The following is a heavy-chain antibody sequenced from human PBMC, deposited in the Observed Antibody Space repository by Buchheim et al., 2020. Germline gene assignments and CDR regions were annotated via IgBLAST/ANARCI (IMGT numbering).Heavy chain of an antibody. CDR1: GFPFSSYA. Sequence: EVQLLESGGGLIQPGGSLRLSCAASGFPFSSYAMSWVRQAPGKGLEWVSSFSGSSGTTYYADSVKGRFTISRDKSKNTLYLQMNSLRAGDTAVYYCAKETVTAGAGYYGMDVWGQGTT. CDR2: FSGSSGTT. D-gene: IGHD4-17*01. CDR3: AKETVTAGAGYYGMDV. V-gene: IGHV3-23*01. J-gene: IGHJ6*01.